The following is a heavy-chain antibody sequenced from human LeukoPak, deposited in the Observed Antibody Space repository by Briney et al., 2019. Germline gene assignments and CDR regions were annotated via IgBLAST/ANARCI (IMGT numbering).Heavy chain of an antibody. CDR1: GFTVSNAW. CDR3: TTVYSDSSGYYFNYCDY. V-gene: IGHV3-15*01. D-gene: IGHD3-22*01. Sequence: GSLRLSCAASGFTVSNAWMSWVRQAPGKGLEWVGRIKSKTDGETTDYAAPVKGRFTISRDDSKNTLYLQMNSLKTEDTAVYYCTTVYSDSSGYYFNYCDYWGQGTLVTVST. J-gene: IGHJ4*02. CDR2: IKSKTDGETT.